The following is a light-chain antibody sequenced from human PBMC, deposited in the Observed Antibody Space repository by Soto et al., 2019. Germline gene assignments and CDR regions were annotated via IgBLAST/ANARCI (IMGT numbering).Light chain of an antibody. V-gene: IGKV1-5*01. J-gene: IGKJ2*01. CDR2: GAS. Sequence: DIQMTQSPSTLSASVGDRVTITCRTSQSISNWLAWYQQKPGKAPKLLISGASSLESGVPSRFSGSGSGPEFTLTISSLQPDDFATYYCQQYYSYSYTFGQGTKLEIK. CDR1: QSISNW. CDR3: QQYYSYSYT.